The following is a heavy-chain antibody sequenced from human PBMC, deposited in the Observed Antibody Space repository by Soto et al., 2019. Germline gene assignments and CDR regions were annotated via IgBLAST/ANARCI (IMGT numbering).Heavy chain of an antibody. CDR2: IIPIFGTA. CDR3: ARRIHSSAGSLRAFDI. Sequence: QVQLVQSGAEVKKPGSSVKVSCKASGGTFSSYAISWVRQAPGQGLEWMGGIIPIFGTANYAQKFQGRVTIAADESTSTAYMELSSLRSEDTAVYYCARRIHSSAGSLRAFDIWGQGTMVTVSS. CDR1: GGTFSSYA. J-gene: IGHJ3*02. V-gene: IGHV1-69*01. D-gene: IGHD6-19*01.